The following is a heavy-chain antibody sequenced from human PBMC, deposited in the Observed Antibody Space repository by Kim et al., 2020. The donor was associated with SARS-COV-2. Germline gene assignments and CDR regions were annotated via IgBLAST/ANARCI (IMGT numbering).Heavy chain of an antibody. D-gene: IGHD1-1*01. CDR2: IRTKAYGGTT. V-gene: IGHV3-49*04. Sequence: GGSLRLSCTASGFTFGDYAMSWVRQAPGKGLEWVGFIRTKAYGGTTEYAASVKGRFTISRDDSKSIAYLQMNSLKTEDTAVYYCTRGVGGRVAYYYYYMDVWGKGTTVTVSS. CDR1: GFTFGDYA. CDR3: TRGVGGRVAYYYYYMDV. J-gene: IGHJ6*03.